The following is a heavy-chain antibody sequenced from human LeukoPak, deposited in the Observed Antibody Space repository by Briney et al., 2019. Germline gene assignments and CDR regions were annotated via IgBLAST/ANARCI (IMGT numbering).Heavy chain of an antibody. CDR2: ISSSGTI. J-gene: IGHJ4*02. CDR3: ARWGVGDY. V-gene: IGHV3-48*03. D-gene: IGHD1-26*01. CDR1: GFTFSSYE. Sequence: PVGSLRLSCAASGFTFSSYEMNSVRQAPGKGLEWVSYISSSGTIYYADSVKGRFTISRDNAKNSLYLQMNSLRAEDTGVYYCARWGVGDYWGQGTLVTVSS.